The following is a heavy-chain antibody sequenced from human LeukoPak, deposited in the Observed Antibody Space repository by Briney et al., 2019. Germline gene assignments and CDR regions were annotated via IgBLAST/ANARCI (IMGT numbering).Heavy chain of an antibody. CDR1: GDSVSSNRAS. V-gene: IGHV6-1*01. Sequence: SQALSLTCAISGDSVSSNRASWTWIRQSPSRGLEWLGRTYYRSKWYNDYAVSLKSRISINPDTSKNQFSLQLNSVAPEDTAVYYCSRSDGASDFDYWGQGTLVTVSS. CDR2: TYYRSKWYN. D-gene: IGHD5-24*01. CDR3: SRSDGASDFDY. J-gene: IGHJ4*02.